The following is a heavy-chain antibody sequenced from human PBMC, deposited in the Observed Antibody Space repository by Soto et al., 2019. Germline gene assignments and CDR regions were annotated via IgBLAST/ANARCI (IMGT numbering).Heavy chain of an antibody. J-gene: IGHJ4*02. V-gene: IGHV3-74*01. CDR1: GFPFSNYW. CDR2: INGDGSNI. Sequence: EVQLVESGGGLVQPGGSLRLSCAASGFPFSNYWMHWFRQAPGKGLVWVSRINGDGSNIRYADSVKGRFTISRDNAKNTLYLQMNSLRGEDTAVYYGARASIPGAYWGQGILVTVSS. CDR3: ARASIPGAY.